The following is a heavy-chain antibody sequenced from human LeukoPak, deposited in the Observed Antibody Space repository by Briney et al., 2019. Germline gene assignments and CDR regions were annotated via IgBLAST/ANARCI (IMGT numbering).Heavy chain of an antibody. D-gene: IGHD3-22*01. J-gene: IGHJ6*02. Sequence: GGSLRLSCAASGFTFSSYSMNWVRQAPGKGLEWVSYISSSSSTIYYADSVKGRFTISRDDAKNSLYLQMNSLRDEDTAVYYCASVPSTYYYDSSGYKHYYYYGMDVWGQGTTVTVSS. CDR1: GFTFSSYS. CDR3: ASVPSTYYYDSSGYKHYYYYGMDV. V-gene: IGHV3-48*02. CDR2: ISSSSSTI.